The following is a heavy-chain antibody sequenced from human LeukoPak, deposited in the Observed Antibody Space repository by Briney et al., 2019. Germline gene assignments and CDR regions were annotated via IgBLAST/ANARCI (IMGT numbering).Heavy chain of an antibody. V-gene: IGHV4-61*02. Sequence: SQTLSLTCTVSGGSISSSSYFWTWIRQSAGKGLEWIGRIYTTGSTNYNPSLKSRVTISMDTSKSQFSLKLSYVTAADTALYYCARDSGTTKDAFDIWGQGTMVTVSS. D-gene: IGHD2/OR15-2a*01. CDR3: ARDSGTTKDAFDI. CDR2: IYTTGST. J-gene: IGHJ3*02. CDR1: GGSISSSSYF.